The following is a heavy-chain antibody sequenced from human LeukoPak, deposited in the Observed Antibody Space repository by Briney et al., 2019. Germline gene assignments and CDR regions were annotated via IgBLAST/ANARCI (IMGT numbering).Heavy chain of an antibody. J-gene: IGHJ4*02. Sequence: QAGGSLRLSCAASGFTFSSYAMHWVRQAPGKGLEWVAVISYDGSNKYYADSVKGRFTISRDNSKNTLYLQMNSLRAEDTAVYYCASNHPGDSHWGQGTLVTVSS. CDR2: ISYDGSNK. V-gene: IGHV3-30*04. CDR3: ASNHPGDSH. D-gene: IGHD7-27*01. CDR1: GFTFSSYA.